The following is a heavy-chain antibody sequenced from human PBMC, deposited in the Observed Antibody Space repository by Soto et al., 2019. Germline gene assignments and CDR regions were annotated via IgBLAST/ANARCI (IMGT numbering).Heavy chain of an antibody. CDR3: ARGDIVVVPAVGGYYYYGMDV. J-gene: IGHJ6*02. Sequence: SETLSLTCAVHGGSFSGYYWSWIRQPPGKGLEWIGEINHSGSTNYNPSLKSRVTISVDTSKNQFSLKLSAVTAADTAVYYCARGDIVVVPAVGGYYYYGMDVWGQGTTVTVSS. D-gene: IGHD2-2*01. V-gene: IGHV4-34*01. CDR2: INHSGST. CDR1: GGSFSGYY.